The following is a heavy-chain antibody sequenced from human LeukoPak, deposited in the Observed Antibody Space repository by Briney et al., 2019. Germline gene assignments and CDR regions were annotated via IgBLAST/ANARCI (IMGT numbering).Heavy chain of an antibody. CDR2: IHPISGAT. V-gene: IGHV1-2*02. Sequence: ASVKVPYMASGYTFTGYYMQGVRQAPGQGLEWMGWIHPISGATNYAPRFQDRVTMTRDTSISTAYMELSRLISDDMAVYYCARDLEASSSLDYWGQRSLVTVSS. CDR3: ARDLEASSSLDY. CDR1: GYTFTGYY. J-gene: IGHJ4*02. D-gene: IGHD6-6*01.